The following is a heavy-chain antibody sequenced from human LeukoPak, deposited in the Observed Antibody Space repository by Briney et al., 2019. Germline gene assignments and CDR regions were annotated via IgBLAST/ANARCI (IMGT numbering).Heavy chain of an antibody. CDR3: TKSGSAWVFFQD. D-gene: IGHD2-15*01. CDR1: GFTFSNYG. V-gene: IGHV3-33*06. Sequence: GRSLRLSCAASGFTFSNYGMHWVRQAPGKGLEWVAVIWYDGTNKFYADSVKGRFTISRDISKNTLYLQMNSLTVEDTAVYYCTKSGSAWVFFQDWGQGTLVTVSS. J-gene: IGHJ1*01. CDR2: IWYDGTNK.